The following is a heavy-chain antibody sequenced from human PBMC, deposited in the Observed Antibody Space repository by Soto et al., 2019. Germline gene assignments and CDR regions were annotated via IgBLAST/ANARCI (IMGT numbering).Heavy chain of an antibody. CDR2: ISTYNGNT. D-gene: IGHD2-21*02. Sequence: QVQLVQSGAEVKKPGASVKVSCKTSGYTFSKYGITWIRQAPGQGLEYMGWISTYNGNTDYAQKLQGRFTMTTDTSTNTAYLELRSLRSDDTAVFYCATDGVVTASPFDYWGQGTLVTVSS. CDR3: ATDGVVTASPFDY. J-gene: IGHJ4*02. CDR1: GYTFSKYG. V-gene: IGHV1-18*01.